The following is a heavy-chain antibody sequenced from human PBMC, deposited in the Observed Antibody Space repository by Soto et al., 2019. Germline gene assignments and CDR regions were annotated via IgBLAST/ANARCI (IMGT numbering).Heavy chain of an antibody. V-gene: IGHV3-30*18. CDR1: GFTFSSYG. J-gene: IGHJ5*02. CDR3: AKRATLGRLDP. CDR2: ISYDGSNK. Sequence: GGSLRLSCAASGFTFSSYGMHWVCQAPGKGLEWVAVISYDGSNKYYAGSVKGRFTISRDNSKNTLYLQMNSLRAEDTAVYYCAKRATLGRLDPWGQGTLVTVSS.